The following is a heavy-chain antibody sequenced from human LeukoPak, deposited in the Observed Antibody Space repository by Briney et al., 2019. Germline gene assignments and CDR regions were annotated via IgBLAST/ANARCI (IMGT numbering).Heavy chain of an antibody. D-gene: IGHD6-19*01. J-gene: IGHJ6*03. Sequence: GASVKVSCKASGYTFTGYYMHWVRQAPGQGLEWMGWINPNSGGTNYAQKFQGRVTMTRDTSISTAYMELSRLRSDDTAVYYCARVSLGSGWSHYYYYMDVWGKGTTVTVSS. V-gene: IGHV1-2*02. CDR1: GYTFTGYY. CDR3: ARVSLGSGWSHYYYYMDV. CDR2: INPNSGGT.